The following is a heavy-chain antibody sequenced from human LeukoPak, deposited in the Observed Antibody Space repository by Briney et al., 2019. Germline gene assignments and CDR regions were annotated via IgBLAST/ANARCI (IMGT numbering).Heavy chain of an antibody. Sequence: ASVKVSCKASGYTFTVYYIHWVRQAPGQGLEWMGWINPNSGGTKYAQKFQDRFTMTRDTSISTVYMELSRLRSDETAVYYCARDPAHTYYYDPWGQGTLVTVSS. CDR1: GYTFTVYY. J-gene: IGHJ4*02. V-gene: IGHV1-2*02. D-gene: IGHD3-22*01. CDR2: INPNSGGT. CDR3: ARDPAHTYYYDP.